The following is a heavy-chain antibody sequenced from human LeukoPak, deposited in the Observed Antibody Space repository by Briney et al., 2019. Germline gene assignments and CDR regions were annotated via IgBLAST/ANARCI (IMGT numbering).Heavy chain of an antibody. Sequence: KPGGSLRLSCASSGFTFSDYYMSWIRQAPGKGLEWVSHISGSSTYTNYADSVKGRFTISRDNANNSLYLQMNSLTAEDTAVFYCARVGSRGYYFGYWGQGTLVSVSS. V-gene: IGHV3-11*06. CDR3: ARVGSRGYYFGY. CDR1: GFTFSDYY. D-gene: IGHD1-26*01. J-gene: IGHJ4*02. CDR2: ISGSSTYT.